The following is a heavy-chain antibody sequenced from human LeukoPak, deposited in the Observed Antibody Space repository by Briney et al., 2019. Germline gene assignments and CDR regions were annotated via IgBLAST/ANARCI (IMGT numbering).Heavy chain of an antibody. CDR3: AKGAGGFSYYNWFDP. CDR1: GGSISSSPYY. CDR2: IYYSGTT. D-gene: IGHD5-18*01. Sequence: SETLSLTCTVSGGSISSSPYYWGWLRQPPGKGLEWIGSIYYSGTTHYNPSLESRVTIPVDTSKNQSSLKLASVTAADTAIYYCAKGAGGFSYYNWFDPWGQGTLVTVSS. V-gene: IGHV4-39*07. J-gene: IGHJ5*02.